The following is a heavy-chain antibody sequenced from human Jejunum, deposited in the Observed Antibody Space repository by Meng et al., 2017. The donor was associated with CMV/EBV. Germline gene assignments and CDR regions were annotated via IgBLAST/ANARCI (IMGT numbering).Heavy chain of an antibody. D-gene: IGHD3-9*01. CDR1: SSPIYY. J-gene: IGHJ6*02. CDR3: ARDRVTYSDDYYYYGMDV. V-gene: IGHV4-39*07. CDR2: ISYGGVT. Sequence: SSPIYYWGWICRPPGKGLGWIGSISYGGVTYYNPSLKSRVTISVDTSKNQFSLSLNSVTAADTAVYYCARDRVTYSDDYYYYGMDVWGQGTTVTVSS.